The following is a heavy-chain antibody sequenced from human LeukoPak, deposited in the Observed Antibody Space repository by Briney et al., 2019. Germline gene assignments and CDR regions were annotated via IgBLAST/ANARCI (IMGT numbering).Heavy chain of an antibody. V-gene: IGHV1-8*03. CDR3: ARGLLWELLPDGFDY. CDR1: GYTFTSYD. Sequence: ASVKVSCKASGYTFTSYDINWVRQATGQGLEWMGWMNHNSGNTGYAQKFQGRVTITRNTSISTAYMELSSLRSEDTAVYYCARGLLWELLPDGFDYWGQGTLVTVSS. CDR2: MNHNSGNT. J-gene: IGHJ4*02. D-gene: IGHD1-26*01.